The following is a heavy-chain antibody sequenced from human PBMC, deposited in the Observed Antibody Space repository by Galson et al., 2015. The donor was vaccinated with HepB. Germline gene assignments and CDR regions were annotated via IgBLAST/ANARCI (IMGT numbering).Heavy chain of an antibody. CDR1: GGTFSSYA. CDR3: ARSHYDILTGYGGYYFDY. CDR2: IIPILGIA. Sequence: SVKVSCKASGGTFSSYAISWVRQAPGQGLEWMGRIIPILGIANYAQKFQGRVTITADKSTSTAYMELSSLRSEDTAVYYCARSHYDILTGYGGYYFDYWGQGTLVTVSS. J-gene: IGHJ4*02. D-gene: IGHD3-9*01. V-gene: IGHV1-69*04.